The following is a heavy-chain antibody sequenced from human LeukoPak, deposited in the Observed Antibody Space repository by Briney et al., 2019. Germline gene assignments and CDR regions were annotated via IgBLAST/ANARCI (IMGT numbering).Heavy chain of an antibody. Sequence: GRSLRLSCAASGFTFDDCAMHWVRQAPGKGLEWVSGISWNGGSIGYVDSVKGRFTISRDNAKNSLYLQMNSLRAEDTALYYCARDISSRDDAFDIWGQGTMVTVSS. CDR2: ISWNGGSI. V-gene: IGHV3-9*01. D-gene: IGHD2-15*01. CDR1: GFTFDDCA. CDR3: ARDISSRDDAFDI. J-gene: IGHJ3*02.